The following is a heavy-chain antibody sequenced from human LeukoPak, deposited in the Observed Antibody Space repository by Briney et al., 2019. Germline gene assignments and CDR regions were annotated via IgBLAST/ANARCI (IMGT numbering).Heavy chain of an antibody. J-gene: IGHJ3*02. V-gene: IGHV3-33*08. CDR2: IWYDGNSQ. CDR1: GFSFSSYG. CDR3: VRPNGDYARGGLEI. Sequence: GRSPRLSCAASGFSFSSYGIHWVRQAPGKGLDWVAVIWYDGNSQYYADSVKGRFTISRDNSKNTVYLQMNSLTAEDTAIYYCVRPNGDYARGGLEIWGQGTVVTVSS. D-gene: IGHD4-17*01.